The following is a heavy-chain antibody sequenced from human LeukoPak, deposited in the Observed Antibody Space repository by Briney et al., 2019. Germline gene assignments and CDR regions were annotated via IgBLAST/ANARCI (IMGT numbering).Heavy chain of an antibody. CDR3: VGLFDI. CDR2: ISYDGSNK. V-gene: IGHV3-30*03. CDR1: RFTFSSYG. J-gene: IGHJ3*02. Sequence: GGSLRLSCAASRFTFSSYGMHWVRQAPGKGLEWVAGISYDGSNKYYADSVKGRFTISRDNSKNTLYLQMNSLRAEDTAVYYCVGLFDIWGQGTMVTVSS.